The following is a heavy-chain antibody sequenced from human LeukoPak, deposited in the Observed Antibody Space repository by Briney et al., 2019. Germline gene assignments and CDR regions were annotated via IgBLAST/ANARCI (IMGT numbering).Heavy chain of an antibody. J-gene: IGHJ4*02. D-gene: IGHD3-3*01. CDR1: GFIFSSYA. V-gene: IGHV3-30-3*01. Sequence: PGGSLRLSCAASGFIFSSYAMSWVRQAPGKGLEWVAVISYDGSNKYYADSVKGRFTISRDNSKNTLYLQMNSLRAEDTAVYYCARVYYDFWSGYSPYGYWGQGTLVTVSS. CDR2: ISYDGSNK. CDR3: ARVYYDFWSGYSPYGY.